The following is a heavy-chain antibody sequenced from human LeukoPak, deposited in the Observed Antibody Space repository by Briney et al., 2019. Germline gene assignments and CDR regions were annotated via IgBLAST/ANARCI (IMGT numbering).Heavy chain of an antibody. V-gene: IGHV3-74*01. CDR3: VLDLFSSFAFDI. CDR2: INSDGSST. D-gene: IGHD3/OR15-3a*01. Sequence: GGSLRLSCAASGFTFSRYWMYWVRQAPGKGLLWVSRINSDGSSTYYADSVKGRFTTSRDNAKNALHLQMNSLTAEDTAVYYCVLDLFSSFAFDIWGQGTMVTVSS. CDR1: GFTFSRYW. J-gene: IGHJ3*02.